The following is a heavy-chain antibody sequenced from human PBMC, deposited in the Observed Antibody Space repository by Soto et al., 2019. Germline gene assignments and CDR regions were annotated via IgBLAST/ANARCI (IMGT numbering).Heavy chain of an antibody. Sequence: PXETLSLTCTVSGGPIRSYYWSWIRQPPGKGLEWIGYIYYSGSTNYNSSLKSRVTISIDTSKNQFSLKLTSVTAADTAVYYCARDPGSGYDFWSGYWFDPWGQGTLVTVSS. CDR3: ARDPGSGYDFWSGYWFDP. J-gene: IGHJ5*02. D-gene: IGHD3-3*01. CDR1: GGPIRSYY. V-gene: IGHV4-59*01. CDR2: IYYSGST.